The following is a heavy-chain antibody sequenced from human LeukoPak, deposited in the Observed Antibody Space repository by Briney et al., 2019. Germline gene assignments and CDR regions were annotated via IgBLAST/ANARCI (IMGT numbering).Heavy chain of an antibody. Sequence: ASVKVSCKASGYTFTSHCIHWVRQAPGQGLEWMGIINPNGGSTGYAQKFQGRVTLTRDTSTSTVYMELSSLRSEDTAVYYCVRGTGTSFGYFDYWGQGTLVTVSS. V-gene: IGHV1-46*01. J-gene: IGHJ4*02. CDR2: INPNGGST. CDR3: VRGTGTSFGYFDY. CDR1: GYTFTSHC. D-gene: IGHD1-14*01.